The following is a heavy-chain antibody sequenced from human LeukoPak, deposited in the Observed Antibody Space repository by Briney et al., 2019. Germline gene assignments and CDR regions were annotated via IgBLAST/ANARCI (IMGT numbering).Heavy chain of an antibody. Sequence: PGGSLRLSCAASGFTFSSYGMHWVRQAPGKGLEWVAVISYDGSNKYYADSVKGRFTISRDNSKNTLYLQMNSLRADDTAVYYCAKARRIEYSDFDYWGQGTLVTVSS. CDR1: GFTFSSYG. CDR3: AKARRIEYSDFDY. D-gene: IGHD2-15*01. J-gene: IGHJ4*02. V-gene: IGHV3-30*18. CDR2: ISYDGSNK.